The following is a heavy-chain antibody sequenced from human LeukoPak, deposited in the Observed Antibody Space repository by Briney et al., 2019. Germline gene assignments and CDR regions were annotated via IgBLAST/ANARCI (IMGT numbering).Heavy chain of an antibody. J-gene: IGHJ2*01. D-gene: IGHD2-2*01. V-gene: IGHV3-13*04. CDR2: IGTAGDT. CDR1: GFTFSSYD. CDR3: ARETSSRATQGAGYFDL. Sequence: GGSLRLSCAASGFTFSSYDMHWVRQATGKGLEWVSAIGTAGDTYYPGSVKGRFTISRENAKNSLYLQMNSLRAGDTAVYYCARETSSRATQGAGYFDLWGRGTLVTVSS.